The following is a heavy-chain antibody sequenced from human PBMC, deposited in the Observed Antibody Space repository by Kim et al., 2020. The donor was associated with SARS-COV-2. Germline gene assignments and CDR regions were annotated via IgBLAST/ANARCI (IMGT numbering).Heavy chain of an antibody. CDR1: GFTLSGST. CDR2: IRSKANSYAT. D-gene: IGHD6-19*01. V-gene: IGHV3-73*01. J-gene: IGHJ3*02. Sequence: GGSLRLSCAASGFTLSGSTVHWVRQPSGKGLEWVGRIRSKANSYATAYAASVKNRFTISRDDSKNTAYLQMNSLKTEDTAVYYCARVNPIAGGWYDAFDIWGQGTMVTVSS. CDR3: ARVNPIAGGWYDAFDI.